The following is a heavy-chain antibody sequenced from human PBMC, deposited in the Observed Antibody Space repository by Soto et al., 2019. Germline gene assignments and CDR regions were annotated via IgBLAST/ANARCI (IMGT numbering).Heavy chain of an antibody. D-gene: IGHD2-15*01. J-gene: IGHJ4*02. CDR2: IIPIFGTA. CDR3: AGPRYCSGGSCYHYFDY. Sequence: QVQLVQSGAEVKKPGSSVKVSCKASGGTFSSYAISWVRQAPGQGLEWMGGIIPIFGTANYAQKFQGRVTITADASTSAAYMELSSLRSEDTAVYYCAGPRYCSGGSCYHYFDYWGQGTLVTVSS. V-gene: IGHV1-69*12. CDR1: GGTFSSYA.